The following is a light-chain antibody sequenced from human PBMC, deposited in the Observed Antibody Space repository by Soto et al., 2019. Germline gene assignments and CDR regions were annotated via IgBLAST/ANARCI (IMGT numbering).Light chain of an antibody. J-gene: IGKJ1*01. CDR1: QSISSY. V-gene: IGKV1-39*01. Sequence: IQMTQSRSSLSASVGDRVTITCLASQSISSYLNWYQQKPGRAPKLLIYAASSLQSGVPSRFSGSGSGTDFTLTIDRLEPEDFAVYYCQQSLNPKTFGQGTKV. CDR3: QQSLNPKT. CDR2: AAS.